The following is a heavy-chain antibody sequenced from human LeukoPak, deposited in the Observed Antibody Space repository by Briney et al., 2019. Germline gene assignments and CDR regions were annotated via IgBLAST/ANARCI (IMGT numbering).Heavy chain of an antibody. D-gene: IGHD3-3*01. CDR2: MNPNSGNT. CDR3: ARVGESVAYYDFWSGYYNYYYYYMDV. V-gene: IGHV1-8*03. J-gene: IGHJ6*03. CDR1: GYTFTGYY. Sequence: ASVKVSCKASGYTFTGYYMHWVRQATGQGLEWMGWMNPNSGNTGYAQKFQGRVTITRNTSISTAYMELSSLRSEDTAVYYCARVGESVAYYDFWSGYYNYYYYYMDVWGKGTTVTVSS.